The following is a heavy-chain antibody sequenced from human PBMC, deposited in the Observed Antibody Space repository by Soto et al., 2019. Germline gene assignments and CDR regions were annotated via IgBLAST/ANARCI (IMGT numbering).Heavy chain of an antibody. J-gene: IGHJ4*02. CDR1: GFTFSSYA. Sequence: QVQLVESGGGVVQPGRSLRLSCAASGFTFSSYAMHWVRQTPGKGLEWVAVISYDGSNKYYADSVKGRFTISRDNSKNTLYRQMNSLRAEDTAVYYCTKDQYYDGRGIFDCWGQGTLVTVSS. CDR3: TKDQYYDGRGIFDC. CDR2: ISYDGSNK. V-gene: IGHV3-30*18. D-gene: IGHD3-22*01.